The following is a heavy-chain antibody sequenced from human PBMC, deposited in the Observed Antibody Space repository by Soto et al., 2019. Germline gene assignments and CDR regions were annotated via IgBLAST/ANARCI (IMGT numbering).Heavy chain of an antibody. CDR3: AREKDLILGGYAFGF. CDR1: GSSMSPSY. D-gene: IGHD1-26*01. Sequence: QVQLQESGPRLVRPSETLSLTCSVSGSSMSPSYGTWFRQAPGKGLEWIGHLLYRGTAAYNPALKGRVTISLDTSKREVSLELTSVIAADTAVYYCAREKDLILGGYAFGFWGPGTLVTVSS. CDR2: LLYRGTA. J-gene: IGHJ3*01. V-gene: IGHV4-59*13.